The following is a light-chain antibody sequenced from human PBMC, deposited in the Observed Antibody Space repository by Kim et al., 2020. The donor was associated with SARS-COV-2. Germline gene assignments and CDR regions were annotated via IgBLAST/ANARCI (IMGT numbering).Light chain of an antibody. CDR3: QAWGTRTVV. Sequence: SYELTQRPSVSVSPGQTASITCSGDKLGDKYAYWYQQKPGQSPVLVIYEDTKRPSGIPERFSASNSENTATLTISGTQAIDEADYYCQAWGTRTVVFGEGTQLTVL. V-gene: IGLV3-1*01. CDR2: EDT. CDR1: KLGDKY. J-gene: IGLJ2*01.